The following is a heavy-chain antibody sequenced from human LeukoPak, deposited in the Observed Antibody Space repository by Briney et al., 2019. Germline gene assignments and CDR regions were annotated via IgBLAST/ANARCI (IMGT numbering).Heavy chain of an antibody. J-gene: IGHJ4*02. V-gene: IGHV3-30*02. Sequence: PGGSLRLSCAASGFTFSSYGMHWVRQAPGKGLEWVAFIRYDGSNKYYADSVKGRFTISRDNSKNTLYLQMNSLRAEDTAVYYCAKDGPQYYYDSSGYYPDYWGQGTLVTVSS. CDR2: IRYDGSNK. D-gene: IGHD3-22*01. CDR1: GFTFSSYG. CDR3: AKDGPQYYYDSSGYYPDY.